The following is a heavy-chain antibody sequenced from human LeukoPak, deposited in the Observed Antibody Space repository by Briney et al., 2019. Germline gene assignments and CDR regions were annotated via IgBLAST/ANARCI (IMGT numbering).Heavy chain of an antibody. CDR3: ARTPGGGYYYMDV. V-gene: IGHV3-11*01. CDR1: GFTFSDYY. CDR2: ISSSGSTI. J-gene: IGHJ6*03. D-gene: IGHD3-10*01. Sequence: AGSLTLSCAASGFTFSDYYMSWIRQAPAKGLELVSYISSSGSTIYYANSVKGRFTISRDNAKNSLYLQMNSLRAEDTAVYYCARTPGGGYYYMDVWGKGTTVTVSS.